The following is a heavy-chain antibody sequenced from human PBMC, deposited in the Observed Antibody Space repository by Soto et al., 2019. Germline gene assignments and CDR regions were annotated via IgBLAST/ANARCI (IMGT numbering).Heavy chain of an antibody. Sequence: GGSRRLSCAASGFTFSSYWMSWVRQAPGKGLEWVANISRSGGETYYVDSVKGRFTISRDNSKNTLYLQMNSLRAEDTAVYYCAKAGYLQVVVTFDYWGQGTLVTVSS. CDR3: AKAGYLQVVVTFDY. D-gene: IGHD3-22*01. J-gene: IGHJ4*02. CDR2: ISRSGGET. V-gene: IGHV3-7*03. CDR1: GFTFSSYW.